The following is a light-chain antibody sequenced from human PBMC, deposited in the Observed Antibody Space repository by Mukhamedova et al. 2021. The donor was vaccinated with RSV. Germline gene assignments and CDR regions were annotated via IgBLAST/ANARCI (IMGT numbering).Light chain of an antibody. Sequence: KSSQSVLYSSNNKNNLAWYQQKPGQPPKLLIYWASTRESGVPDRFSGSGSGTDFTLTISSLQAEDVAVYYCQQYYSTPPTFGPGT. J-gene: IGKJ3*01. CDR3: QQYYSTPPT. CDR2: WAS. CDR1: QSVLYSSNNKNN. V-gene: IGKV4-1*01.